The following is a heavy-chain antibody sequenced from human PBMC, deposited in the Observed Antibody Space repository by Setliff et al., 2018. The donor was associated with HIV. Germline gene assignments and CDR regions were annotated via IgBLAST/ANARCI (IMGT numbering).Heavy chain of an antibody. Sequence: ASVKVSCKASGYTFTGYYMHWVRQAPGQGLEWMGWINPNSGGTNYAQKFQGRVTMTRDTFITTAYMELSSLRSEDTAVYYCARGEGWELPIPTHYMDVWGKGTTVTVSS. CDR1: GYTFTGYY. V-gene: IGHV1-2*02. J-gene: IGHJ6*03. CDR2: INPNSGGT. CDR3: ARGEGWELPIPTHYMDV. D-gene: IGHD1-26*01.